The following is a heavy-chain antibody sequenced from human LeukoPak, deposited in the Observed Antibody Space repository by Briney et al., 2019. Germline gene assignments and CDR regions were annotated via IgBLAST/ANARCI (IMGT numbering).Heavy chain of an antibody. Sequence: SETLSLTCTVSGGSISSYCWSWIRQPPGKGLEWIGYIYYSGSTNYNPSLKSRVTISVDTSKNQFSLKLSSVTAADTAVYYCAREVRYYGDPNDAFDIWGQGTMVTVSS. D-gene: IGHD4-17*01. CDR3: AREVRYYGDPNDAFDI. J-gene: IGHJ3*02. V-gene: IGHV4-59*01. CDR1: GGSISSYC. CDR2: IYYSGST.